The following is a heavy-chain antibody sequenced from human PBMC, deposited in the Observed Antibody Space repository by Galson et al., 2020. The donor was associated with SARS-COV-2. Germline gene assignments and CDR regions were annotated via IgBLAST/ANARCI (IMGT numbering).Heavy chain of an antibody. J-gene: IGHJ4*02. V-gene: IGHV3-30*04. Sequence: QLGESLKISCAASGFTFSSYAMHWVRQAPGKGLEWVAVISYDGSNQYYADSVKGRFTISRDNSKNTLYLQMNSLRAEDTAVYYCARVGSGSYLYYFDYWGQGTLVTVSS. CDR2: ISYDGSNQ. CDR1: GFTFSSYA. CDR3: ARVGSGSYLYYFDY. D-gene: IGHD1-26*01.